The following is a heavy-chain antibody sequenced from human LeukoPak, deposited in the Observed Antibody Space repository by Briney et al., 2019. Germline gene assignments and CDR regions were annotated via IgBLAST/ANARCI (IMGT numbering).Heavy chain of an antibody. D-gene: IGHD1-14*01. CDR2: IRSDGSEK. CDR3: ARDRNWYKHFDL. J-gene: IGHJ4*02. V-gene: IGHV3-30*02. CDR1: EFVFSKYG. Sequence: GGSLRLSCVASEFVFSKYGMHWVRQAPGKGLEWVAFIRSDGSEKYYADSVKGRFAISRDNSKKTLYLQMNSPRLEDTAVYYCARDRNWYKHFDLWGQGTLVTVSS.